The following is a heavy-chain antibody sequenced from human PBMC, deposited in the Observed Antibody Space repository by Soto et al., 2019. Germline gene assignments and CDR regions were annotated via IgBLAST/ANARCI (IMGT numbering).Heavy chain of an antibody. CDR1: GFSLSSTRVA. CDR2: IYWDDDK. J-gene: IGHJ4*02. CDR3: AHSVVAGLGYYFDY. V-gene: IGHV2-5*02. D-gene: IGHD6-19*01. Sequence: QITLKESGPPLVKPTQTLTLTCTFSGFSLSSTRVAVGWIRQPPGKALEWLALIYWDDDKRYSPFLKSRLTIPNDTSNNQVVLTMTNMDPVDTATYYCAHSVVAGLGYYFDYWGQGTLVTVSS.